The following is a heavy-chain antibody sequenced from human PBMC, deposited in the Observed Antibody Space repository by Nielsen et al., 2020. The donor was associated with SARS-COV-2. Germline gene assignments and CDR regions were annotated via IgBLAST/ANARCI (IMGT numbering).Heavy chain of an antibody. J-gene: IGHJ4*02. Sequence: GESLKISCAASGFIFNSTSMNWVRQAPGKGLEWISSISSVCNYKNYPDSVKGRFTSSRDNAKNSLYLQMNSLRAEDTAVYYCARDLSFYYGSGSYQYYFDYWGQGTLVTVSS. CDR2: ISSVCNYK. CDR1: GFIFNSTS. D-gene: IGHD3-10*01. CDR3: ARDLSFYYGSGSYQYYFDY. V-gene: IGHV3-21*06.